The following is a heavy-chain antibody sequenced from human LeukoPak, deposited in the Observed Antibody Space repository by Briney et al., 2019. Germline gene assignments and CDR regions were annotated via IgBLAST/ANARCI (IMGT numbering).Heavy chain of an antibody. CDR1: GGSISTYY. V-gene: IGHV4-4*07. J-gene: IGHJ4*02. Sequence: SETLSLTCIVSGGSISTYYWSWIRQPAGKGLEWIGRFYPSGSTNYNPSLKSRVTMSVDTSKNQFSLKLSSVTAADTAVYYCARRTGSGWYTGYYFDYWGQGTLVTVSS. CDR2: FYPSGST. CDR3: ARRTGSGWYTGYYFDY. D-gene: IGHD6-19*01.